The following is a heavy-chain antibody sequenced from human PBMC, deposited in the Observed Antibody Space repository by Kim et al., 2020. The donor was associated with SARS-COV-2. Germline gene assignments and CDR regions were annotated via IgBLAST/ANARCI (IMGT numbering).Heavy chain of an antibody. D-gene: IGHD1-26*01. CDR3: ARGTWELLPFDY. J-gene: IGHJ4*02. V-gene: IGHV1-18*01. Sequence: TEAQKLQGRVTMTTDTSTSTGYRELRRLRSDDTAVYYCARGTWELLPFDYWGQGTLVTVSS.